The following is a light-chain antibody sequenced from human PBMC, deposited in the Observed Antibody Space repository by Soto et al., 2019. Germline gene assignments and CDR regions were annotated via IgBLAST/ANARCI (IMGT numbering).Light chain of an antibody. Sequence: DIQMTQSPSTPSASVGDRVTITCRASQSISSWLAWYQQKPGKAPKLLIYKASSLESGVPSRFSGSGSGTEFTLTISSLQPDDFATYYGQQYNSSPWTFGQGTKVEIK. CDR1: QSISSW. CDR3: QQYNSSPWT. V-gene: IGKV1-5*03. J-gene: IGKJ1*01. CDR2: KAS.